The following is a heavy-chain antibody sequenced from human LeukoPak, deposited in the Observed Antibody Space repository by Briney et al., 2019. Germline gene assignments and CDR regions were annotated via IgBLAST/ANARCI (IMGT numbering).Heavy chain of an antibody. J-gene: IGHJ6*04. CDR2: ISWNSGSI. CDR3: ARKDGDYGYYYYYGMDV. Sequence: GGSLRLSCAASGFTFDDYAMHWVRQAPGKGLEWVSGISWNSGSIDYVDSVKGRFTISRDNAKNSLYLQMNSLRAEDTAVYYCARKDGDYGYYYYYGMDVWGKGTTVTVSS. CDR1: GFTFDDYA. V-gene: IGHV3-9*01. D-gene: IGHD4-17*01.